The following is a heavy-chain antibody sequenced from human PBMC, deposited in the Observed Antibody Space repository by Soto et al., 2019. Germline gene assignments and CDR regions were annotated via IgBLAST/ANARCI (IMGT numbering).Heavy chain of an antibody. Sequence: GGSLRLSCAASGFTFSDYYMSWIRQAPGKGLEWVSYISNRDSTIYYADSVKGRFTISRDNAKNSLYLQMNSLRADDTAVYYCARGGLYSGYDYDYRGQRTLVTVSS. CDR2: ISNRDSTI. D-gene: IGHD5-12*01. CDR1: GFTFSDYY. V-gene: IGHV3-11*01. CDR3: ARGGLYSGYDYDY. J-gene: IGHJ4*02.